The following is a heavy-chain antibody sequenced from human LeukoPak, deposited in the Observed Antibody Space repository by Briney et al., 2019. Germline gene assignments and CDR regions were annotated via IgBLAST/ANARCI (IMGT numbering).Heavy chain of an antibody. CDR3: ARGPKEDYYYYYMDV. CDR1: GYTFTSYG. Sequence: ASVKVSCKASGYTFTSYGISWVRQAPGQGLEWMGWISAYNGNTNYAQKLQGRVTITADESTSTAYMELSSLRSEDTAVYYCARGPKEDYYYYYMDVWGKGTTVTISS. J-gene: IGHJ6*03. V-gene: IGHV1-18*01. CDR2: ISAYNGNT.